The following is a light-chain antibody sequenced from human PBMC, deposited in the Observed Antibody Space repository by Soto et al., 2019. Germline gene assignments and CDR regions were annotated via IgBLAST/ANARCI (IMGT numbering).Light chain of an antibody. CDR3: QQSYTTPLT. V-gene: IGKV1-27*01. J-gene: IGKJ4*02. CDR1: QGITYY. CDR2: AAS. Sequence: DIQMTQSPSSLSASVGDRVTITCRASQGITYYLASYQQKPGKVPKLQIYAASTLQSGVPSRFSGGGSGADFTLTISSLQPEDSATYYCQQSYTTPLTFGGGTKVEI.